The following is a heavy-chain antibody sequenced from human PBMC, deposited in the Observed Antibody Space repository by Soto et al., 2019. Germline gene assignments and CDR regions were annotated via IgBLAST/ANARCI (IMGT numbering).Heavy chain of an antibody. CDR2: ISWNSGSI. Sequence: TVGSLRLSCAASGFTFDDYAMHWVRQAPGKGLEWVSGISWNSGSIGYADSVKGRFTISRDNAKNSLYLQMNSLRAEDTALYYCAKDLVSWAARPGPIPFDIWGQGTMVTVSS. CDR3: AKDLVSWAARPGPIPFDI. J-gene: IGHJ3*02. CDR1: GFTFDDYA. D-gene: IGHD6-6*01. V-gene: IGHV3-9*01.